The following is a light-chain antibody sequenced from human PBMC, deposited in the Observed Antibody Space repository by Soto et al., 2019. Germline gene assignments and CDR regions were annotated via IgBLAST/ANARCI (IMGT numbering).Light chain of an antibody. CDR2: NND. CDR3: ATWDVSLSGWV. Sequence: QSVLTQAPSASGTPGQRVTISCSRGSSNMGSITVNWYQVLPGTAPKLLIYNNDQRPSGVPDRFSGCKSGTSASQLISGLHSEDEDDYFCATWDVSLSGWVFGGGTKLTVL. J-gene: IGLJ3*02. V-gene: IGLV1-44*01. CDR1: SSNMGSIT.